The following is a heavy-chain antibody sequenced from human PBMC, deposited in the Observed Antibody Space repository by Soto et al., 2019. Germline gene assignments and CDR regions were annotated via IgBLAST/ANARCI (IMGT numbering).Heavy chain of an antibody. CDR1: GGSISSYY. Sequence: QVQLQESGPGLVKPSETLSLTCTVSGGSISSYYWSWIRQPPGKGLEWIGYICYSGSTNYNPSLKSRVTISVHSSKNQCSLKLSSVTAADTAVSYCARSRPWEPEDFDYWGQGTLVTVSS. V-gene: IGHV4-59*01. D-gene: IGHD1-26*01. J-gene: IGHJ4*02. CDR3: ARSRPWEPEDFDY. CDR2: ICYSGST.